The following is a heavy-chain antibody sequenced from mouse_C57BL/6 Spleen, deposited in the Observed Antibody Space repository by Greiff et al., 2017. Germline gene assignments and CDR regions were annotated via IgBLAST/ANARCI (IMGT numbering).Heavy chain of an antibody. Sequence: QVQLQQPGPELVKPGASVKLSCKASGYTFTSYWMHWVKQRHGQGLEWIGNINPSYGGTNYNEKFKSKATLTVDKSSSTAYMQLSSLTSEDSAVYYCAREDFYGYDGFAYWGQGTLVTVSA. CDR1: GYTFTSYW. CDR3: AREDFYGYDGFAY. J-gene: IGHJ3*01. CDR2: INPSYGGT. V-gene: IGHV1-53*01. D-gene: IGHD2-2*01.